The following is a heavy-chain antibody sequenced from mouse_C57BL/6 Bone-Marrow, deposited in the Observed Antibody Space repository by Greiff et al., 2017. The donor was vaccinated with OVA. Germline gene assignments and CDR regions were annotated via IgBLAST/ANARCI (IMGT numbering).Heavy chain of an antibody. J-gene: IGHJ2*01. V-gene: IGHV1-82*01. Sequence: VKLQESGPELVKPGASVKISCKASGYAFSSSWMNWVKQRPGKGLEWIGRIYPGDGDTNYNGKFKGKATLTADKSSSTAYMQLSSLTSEDSAVYFCARDGGNPFDYWGQGTTLTVSS. D-gene: IGHD1-1*02. CDR3: ARDGGNPFDY. CDR2: IYPGDGDT. CDR1: GYAFSSSW.